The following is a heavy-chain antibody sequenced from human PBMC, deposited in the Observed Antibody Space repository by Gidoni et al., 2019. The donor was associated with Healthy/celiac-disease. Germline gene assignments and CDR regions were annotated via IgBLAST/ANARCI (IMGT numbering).Heavy chain of an antibody. J-gene: IGHJ4*02. CDR1: GYTFTSYD. CDR3: ASWNYYDSSGPNYFDY. V-gene: IGHV1-8*01. CDR2: MNPNSGNT. Sequence: QVQLVQSGAEVKKPGASVKVSCKASGYTFTSYDINWVRQATGQGLEWMGWMNPNSGNTGYAQKFQGRVTMTRNTSISTAYRELSSLRSEDTAVYYCASWNYYDSSGPNYFDYWGQGTLVTVSS. D-gene: IGHD3-22*01.